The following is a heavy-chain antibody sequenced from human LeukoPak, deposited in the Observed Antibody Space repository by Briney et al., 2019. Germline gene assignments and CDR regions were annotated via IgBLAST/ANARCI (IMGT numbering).Heavy chain of an antibody. CDR1: GGSFSGYY. CDR2: INHSGST. Sequence: SETLSLTCAVYGGSFSGYYWSWIRQPPGKGLEWIGEINHSGSTNYSPSLKSRVTISVDTSKNQFSLKLSSVTAADTAVYYCARGDILTGYSYWGQGTLVTVSS. V-gene: IGHV4-34*01. D-gene: IGHD3-9*01. CDR3: ARGDILTGYSY. J-gene: IGHJ4*02.